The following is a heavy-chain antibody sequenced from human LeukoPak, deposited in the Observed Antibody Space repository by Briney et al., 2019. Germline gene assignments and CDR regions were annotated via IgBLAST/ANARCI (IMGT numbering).Heavy chain of an antibody. CDR2: ISSSSSYI. CDR1: GFTFSSYS. J-gene: IGHJ4*02. V-gene: IGHV3-21*04. Sequence: GGSLRLSCAASGFTFSSYSMNWVRQAPGKGLEWVSSISSSSSYIYYADSVKGRFTISRDNAKKSLYLQMKSLRAEDTALYYCARGGFRGSYYDYFDYWGQGTLATVSS. CDR3: ARGGFRGSYYDYFDY. D-gene: IGHD1-26*01.